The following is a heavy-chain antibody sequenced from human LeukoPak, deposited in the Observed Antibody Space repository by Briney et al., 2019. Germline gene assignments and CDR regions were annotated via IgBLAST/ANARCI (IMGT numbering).Heavy chain of an antibody. V-gene: IGHV4-59*01. Sequence: PSETLSLTCTVSGGSISSYYRSWIRQPPGKGLEWIGYISYSGSTNFNPSLKSRVTISVDTSKNQFSLKLSSVTAADTAVYYCAREGTAGTNLNWFDPWGQGTLVTVSS. CDR2: ISYSGST. CDR3: AREGTAGTNLNWFDP. J-gene: IGHJ5*02. CDR1: GGSISSYY. D-gene: IGHD1-1*01.